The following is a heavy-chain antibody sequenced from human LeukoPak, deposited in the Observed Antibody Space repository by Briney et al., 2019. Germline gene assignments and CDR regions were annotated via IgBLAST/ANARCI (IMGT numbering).Heavy chain of an antibody. D-gene: IGHD3-9*01. CDR2: INTMSGTT. J-gene: IGHJ6*04. CDR1: GGTIRGFA. V-gene: IGHV1-69*05. Sequence: AXVKVSCKASGGTIRGFAINWVRQAPGEGVEWMGGINTMSGTTNYTQRLQGRVTMNTEEYTNTAFMEVSRLTAEDTALYYCTRGDDFLAAYNYMDVWGKGTSVIVSS. CDR3: TRGDDFLAAYNYMDV.